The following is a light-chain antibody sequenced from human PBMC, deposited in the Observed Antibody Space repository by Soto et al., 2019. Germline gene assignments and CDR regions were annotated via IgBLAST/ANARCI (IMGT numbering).Light chain of an antibody. CDR1: QSVSNNY. Sequence: EIVLTQSPGTLSLSPGERATLSCRASQSVSNNYLAWYQQKPGQAPRPLFYAAVSRATGTPDRFRGGGSGTDFTLTISRLEPEDFAVYYCQQYGSPPQSFGQGTKVDIK. CDR2: AAV. V-gene: IGKV3-20*01. J-gene: IGKJ1*01. CDR3: QQYGSPPQS.